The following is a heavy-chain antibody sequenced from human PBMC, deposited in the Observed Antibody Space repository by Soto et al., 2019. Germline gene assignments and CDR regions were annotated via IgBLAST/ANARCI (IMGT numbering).Heavy chain of an antibody. V-gene: IGHV1-18*01. J-gene: IGHJ5*01. CDR1: GYRLISHG. CDR3: VRDLDGWGSYYTDS. D-gene: IGHD3-10*01. CDR2: ISAYNGNT. Sequence: SVKVSCKASGYRLISHGINWVRQAAGQGRTWMGWISAYNGNTKYAPTLQGRVTMTTDTPTSTASLEMTSLTSADTAVYYCVRDLDGWGSYYTDSWGQGTLVTVSS.